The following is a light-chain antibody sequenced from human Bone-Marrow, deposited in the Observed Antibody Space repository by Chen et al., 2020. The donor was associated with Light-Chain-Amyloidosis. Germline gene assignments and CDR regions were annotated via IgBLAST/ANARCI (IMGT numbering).Light chain of an antibody. CDR1: NIGSTS. CDR3: QVWDRSSDRPV. J-gene: IGLJ3*02. V-gene: IGLV3-21*02. Sequence: SYVLTQPSPVSVAPDQTATIACGGNNIGSTSVHWYQQAPGQAPLLVVYDDSDRPSGIPERLSGSNSGNTATLTISRVEAGDEADYYCQVWDRSSDRPVFGGGTKLTVL. CDR2: DDS.